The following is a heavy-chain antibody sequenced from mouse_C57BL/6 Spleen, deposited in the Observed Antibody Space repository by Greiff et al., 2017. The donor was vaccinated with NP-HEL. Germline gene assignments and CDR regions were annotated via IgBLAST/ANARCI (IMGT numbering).Heavy chain of an antibody. CDR1: GFTFSSYA. Sequence: DVMLVESGGGLVKPGGSLKLSCAASGFTFSSYAMSWVRQTPEKRLEWVATISDGGSYTYYPDNVKGRFTISRDNAKNNLYLQMSHLKSEDTAMYYCAREGASYYGSSDWYFDVWGTGTTVTVSS. CDR3: AREGASYYGSSDWYFDV. V-gene: IGHV5-4*01. D-gene: IGHD1-1*01. J-gene: IGHJ1*03. CDR2: ISDGGSYT.